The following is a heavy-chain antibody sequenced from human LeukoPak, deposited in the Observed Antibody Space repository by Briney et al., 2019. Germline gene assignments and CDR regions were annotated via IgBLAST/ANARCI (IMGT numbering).Heavy chain of an antibody. V-gene: IGHV4-34*01. CDR1: GGSFSGYY. J-gene: IGHJ4*02. CDR3: ARGRTPLYYYGSGSFYDY. D-gene: IGHD3-10*01. Sequence: SETLSLTCAVYGGSFSGYYWSWIRQPPGKGLEWIGEINHSGSTNYNPSLKSRVTISVDTSKNQFSLKLSSVTAADMAVYYCARGRTPLYYYGSGSFYDYWGQGTLVTVSS. CDR2: INHSGST.